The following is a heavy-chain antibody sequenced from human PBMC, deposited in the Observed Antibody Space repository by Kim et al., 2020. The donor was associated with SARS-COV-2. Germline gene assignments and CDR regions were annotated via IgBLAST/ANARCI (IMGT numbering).Heavy chain of an antibody. CDR1: GYSFTSYW. Sequence: GESLKISCKGSGYSFTSYWNGWVRQMPGKGLEWMGIIYPGDSDTRYSPSFQGQVTISADKSISTAYLQWSSLKASDTAMYYCARIPEVTIAAVYYYYGMDVWGQGTTVTVSS. V-gene: IGHV5-51*01. CDR3: ARIPEVTIAAVYYYYGMDV. D-gene: IGHD6-13*01. J-gene: IGHJ6*02. CDR2: IYPGDSDT.